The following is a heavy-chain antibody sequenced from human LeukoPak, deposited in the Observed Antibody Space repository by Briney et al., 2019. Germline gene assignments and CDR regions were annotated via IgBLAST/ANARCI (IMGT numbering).Heavy chain of an antibody. CDR2: IRYDGSNK. CDR3: AKDRGTTGLAPPSMDV. V-gene: IGHV3-30*02. J-gene: IGHJ6*03. Sequence: PGGSLRLSCGASGFTFSSYGMHWVRQAPGKGLEWVAFIRYDGSNKYYADSVKGRFTISRDNSKNTLYLQMNSLRAEDTAVYYCAKDRGTTGLAPPSMDVWGKGTTVTISS. D-gene: IGHD1-14*01. CDR1: GFTFSSYG.